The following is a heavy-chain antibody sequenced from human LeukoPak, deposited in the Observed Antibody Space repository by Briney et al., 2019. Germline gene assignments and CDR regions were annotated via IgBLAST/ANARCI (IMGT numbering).Heavy chain of an antibody. V-gene: IGHV3-48*01. CDR3: AKDHGLAAGG. Sequence: GGSLRLSCAASGFTVNTYAMSWVRQAPGKGLEWVSYISSSSSTIYYADSVKGRFTISRDNSKNTLYLQMNSLRAEDTAVYYCAKDHGLAAGGWGQGTLVTVSS. J-gene: IGHJ4*02. CDR2: ISSSSSTI. CDR1: GFTVNTYA. D-gene: IGHD6-13*01.